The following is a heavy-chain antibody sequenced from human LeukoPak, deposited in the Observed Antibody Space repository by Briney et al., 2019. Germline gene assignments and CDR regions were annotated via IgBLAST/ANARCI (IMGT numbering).Heavy chain of an antibody. V-gene: IGHV4-59*01. Sequence: SETLSLTCTVSGGSISSYYLNWIRQPPGKGLEWIGSINYSGSTNYNPSLKSRVTISIDTSKNQFSLKLSSVTAADTAVYYCARDSPPLWGQGTLVTVSS. CDR3: ARDSPPL. J-gene: IGHJ4*02. CDR1: GGSISSYY. CDR2: INYSGST.